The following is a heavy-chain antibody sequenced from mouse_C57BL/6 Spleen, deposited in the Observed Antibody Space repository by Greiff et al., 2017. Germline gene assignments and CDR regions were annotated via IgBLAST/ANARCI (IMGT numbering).Heavy chain of an antibody. V-gene: IGHV5-6*02. CDR3: ARHWTRDYAMGD. CDR2: ISSGGSYT. J-gene: IGHJ4*01. Sequence: DVKVVESGGDLVKPGGSLKLSCAASGFTFSSYGMSWVRQTPDKRLEWVATISSGGSYTYYPDSVKGRFTISRDNAKNTLYLQMSSLKSEDTAMYYCARHWTRDYAMGDWGKGTSVTASS. D-gene: IGHD3-3*01. CDR1: GFTFSSYG.